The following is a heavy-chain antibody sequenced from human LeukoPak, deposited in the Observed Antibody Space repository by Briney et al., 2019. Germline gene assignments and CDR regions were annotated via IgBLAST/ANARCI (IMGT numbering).Heavy chain of an antibody. CDR1: GFTFSSYA. Sequence: GGSLRLSCAASGFTFSSYAMHWVRQAPGKGLEWVAVISYDGSNKYYADSVKGRFTISRDNSKNTLYLQMNSLGAEDTAVYYCARMYSSSWYSIGMDVWGKGTTVTVSS. V-gene: IGHV3-30*04. CDR3: ARMYSSSWYSIGMDV. J-gene: IGHJ6*04. CDR2: ISYDGSNK. D-gene: IGHD6-13*01.